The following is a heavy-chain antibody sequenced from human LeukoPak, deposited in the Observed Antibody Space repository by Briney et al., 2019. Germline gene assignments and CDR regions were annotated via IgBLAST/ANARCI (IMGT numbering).Heavy chain of an antibody. CDR3: TTERRSSGSSSRFD. CDR2: VLSKTDGGTT. CDR1: GFTFSSAW. Sequence: GGSLRLSCAASGFTFSSAWMTWVRQAPGKRLEWVGRVLSKTDGGTTEYAAPVKGRFIVSRDDSKNTLYLQMNSLKTEDTAVYYCTTERRSSGSSSRFD. V-gene: IGHV3-15*01. D-gene: IGHD1-26*01. J-gene: IGHJ4*01.